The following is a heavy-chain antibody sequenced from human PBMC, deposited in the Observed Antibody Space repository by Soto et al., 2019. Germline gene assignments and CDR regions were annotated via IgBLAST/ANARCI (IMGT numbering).Heavy chain of an antibody. V-gene: IGHV1-69*13. J-gene: IGHJ6*02. CDR1: GGTFSSYA. D-gene: IGHD2-21*02. CDR3: ARDYGVGRAYCGGDCPRLYYYGMDV. Sequence: ASVKVSCKASGGTFSSYAISWVRQAPGQGLEWMGGIIPIFGTANYAQKFQGRVTITADESTSTAYMELSSLRSEDTAVYYCARDYGVGRAYCGGDCPRLYYYGMDVWGQGTTVTVSS. CDR2: IIPIFGTA.